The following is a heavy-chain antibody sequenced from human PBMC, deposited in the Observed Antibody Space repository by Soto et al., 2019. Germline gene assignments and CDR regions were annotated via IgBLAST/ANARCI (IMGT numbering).Heavy chain of an antibody. CDR3: ARYPTYSYKGPFDY. V-gene: IGHV4-39*01. CDR2: IYYSGST. D-gene: IGHD2-15*01. J-gene: IGHJ4*02. CDR1: GGSISSSSYY. Sequence: ASETLSLTCTVSGGSISSSSYYWGWIRQPPGKGLEWIGSIYYSGSTYYNPSLKSRVTISVDTSKNQFSLKLSSVTAADTAVYYCARYPTYSYKGPFDYWGQGTLVT.